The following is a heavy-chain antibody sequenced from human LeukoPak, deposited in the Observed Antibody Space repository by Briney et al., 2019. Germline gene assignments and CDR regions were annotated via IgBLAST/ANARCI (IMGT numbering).Heavy chain of an antibody. V-gene: IGHV3-21*01. CDR2: ISSSSSYI. J-gene: IGHJ3*02. Sequence: KPGGSLRLSCAASGFTFSSYSMNWVRQAPGKGLEWVSSISSSSSYIYYADSVKGRFTISRDNAKNSLYLQMNSLRAEDTAVYYCARDYKAGTAFDIWGQGTMVTVSS. CDR1: GFTFSSYS. D-gene: IGHD3-10*01. CDR3: ARDYKAGTAFDI.